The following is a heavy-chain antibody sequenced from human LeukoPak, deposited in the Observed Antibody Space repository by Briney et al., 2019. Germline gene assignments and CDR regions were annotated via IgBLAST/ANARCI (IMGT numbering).Heavy chain of an antibody. D-gene: IGHD5-18*01. CDR3: AKDPYRGPRYYFDY. CDR1: GSTFSSYA. Sequence: PGGSLRLSCAASGSTFSSYAMSRVRQAPGKGLEWVSAISGSGGSTYYADSVKGRFTISRDNSKNTLYLQMNILRAEDTAVYYCAKDPYRGPRYYFDYWGQGTLVTVSS. V-gene: IGHV3-23*01. J-gene: IGHJ4*02. CDR2: ISGSGGST.